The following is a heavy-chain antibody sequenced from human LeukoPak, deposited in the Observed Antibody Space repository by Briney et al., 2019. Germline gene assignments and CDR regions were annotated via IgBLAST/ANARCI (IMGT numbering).Heavy chain of an antibody. CDR2: ISSNSLAT. Sequence: PGGSLRLPCAASGFIFSINEMNWVRQAPGRGLEWISYISSNSLATYDADSVRGRFTISRDNAKNTLFLHMSSLRVEDTAIYYCARGAVAAPFDSWGQGTLVTVSS. D-gene: IGHD6-19*01. V-gene: IGHV3-48*03. CDR1: GFIFSINE. CDR3: ARGAVAAPFDS. J-gene: IGHJ4*02.